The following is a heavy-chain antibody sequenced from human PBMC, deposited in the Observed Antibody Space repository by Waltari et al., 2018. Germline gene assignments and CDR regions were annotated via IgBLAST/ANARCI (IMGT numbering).Heavy chain of an antibody. CDR1: GYTFTSYD. V-gene: IGHV1-18*01. CDR2: ISAYTGNT. Sequence: QVQLVQSGAEVKKPGASVKVSCKTSGYTFTSYDITWVRQAPGQGLEWMGWISAYTGNTIYAQSLQGRVTMTTDTSTSTAYMEVRNLRSDDTAVYYCVRPYYSGSGYLDYWGQGTLVTVSS. CDR3: VRPYYSGSGYLDY. D-gene: IGHD3-10*01. J-gene: IGHJ4*02.